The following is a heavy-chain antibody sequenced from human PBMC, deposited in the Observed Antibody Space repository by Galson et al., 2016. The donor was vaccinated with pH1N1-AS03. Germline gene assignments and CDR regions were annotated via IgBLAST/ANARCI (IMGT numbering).Heavy chain of an antibody. CDR1: GFTFSSFG. CDR2: ISPDGSKI. CDR3: TKDSPTRDGMDV. Sequence: SLRLSCAASGFTFSSFGLHWVRQAPGKGLDWVAHISPDGSKIYYADSVRGRFTISRDNFKSTLYLQLNSLRGEDTAVYYCTKDSPTRDGMDVWGQGTTVTVSS. V-gene: IGHV3-30*18. J-gene: IGHJ6*02.